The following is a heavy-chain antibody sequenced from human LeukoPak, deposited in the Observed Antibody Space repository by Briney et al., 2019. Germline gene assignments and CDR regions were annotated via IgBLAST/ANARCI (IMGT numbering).Heavy chain of an antibody. CDR1: GFTFSSYA. CDR2: ISGSGGST. V-gene: IGHV3-23*01. D-gene: IGHD3-22*01. CDR3: AKERRITMIVVVITPQGRFDY. Sequence: GGSLRLSCAASGFTFSSYAMSWVRQAPGKGLEWVSAISGSGGSTYYADSMKGRFTISRDNSKNTLYLQMNSLRAEDTAVYYCAKERRITMIVVVITPQGRFDYWGQGTLVTVSS. J-gene: IGHJ4*02.